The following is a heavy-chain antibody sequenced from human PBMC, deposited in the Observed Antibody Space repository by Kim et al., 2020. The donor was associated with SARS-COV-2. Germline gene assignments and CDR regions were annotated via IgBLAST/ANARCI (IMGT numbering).Heavy chain of an antibody. J-gene: IGHJ6*02. CDR3: ARYHTILPKGMDV. Sequence: ASVKVSCKASGGSFSHYAISWVRQAPGQGLEWMGRNIPMLDISNYAQKFKGRVTINADKSTSTAYMDLSSLRSEDTAVYYCARYHTILPKGMDVWGQGTAVTVSS. CDR2: NIPMLDIS. V-gene: IGHV1-69*04. D-gene: IGHD3-3*01. CDR1: GGSFSHYA.